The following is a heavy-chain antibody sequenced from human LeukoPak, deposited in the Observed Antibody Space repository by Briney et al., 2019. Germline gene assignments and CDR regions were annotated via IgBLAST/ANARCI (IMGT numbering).Heavy chain of an antibody. CDR1: GYTFPGYF. J-gene: IGHJ4*02. V-gene: IGHV1-46*01. D-gene: IGHD6-6*01. CDR3: ARTAARRFDY. CDR2: INPTGGST. Sequence: ASVKVSCKASGYTFPGYFMHWVRRAPGQGVEWMGIINPTGGSTTYAQKFQGRVTMTRDTSTSTVYMELSSLRSDDTAVYYCARTAARRFDYWGQGTLVTVSS.